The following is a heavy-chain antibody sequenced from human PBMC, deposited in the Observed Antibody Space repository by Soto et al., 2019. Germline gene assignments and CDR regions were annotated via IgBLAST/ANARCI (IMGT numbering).Heavy chain of an antibody. D-gene: IGHD2-2*02. CDR2: MYYSGST. CDR3: ARGYCSSSSCYKVGWFDA. J-gene: IGHJ5*02. CDR1: SGSIISSSYY. Sequence: SETLSPTCTVPSGSIISSSYYWGWTRQPPGKGLEWIGSMYYSGSTYYNPSLKSRVTISVDTSERQFSLRLSSVTAADTAVYYCARGYCSSSSCYKVGWFDAWGQGTLVTVSS. V-gene: IGHV4-39*01.